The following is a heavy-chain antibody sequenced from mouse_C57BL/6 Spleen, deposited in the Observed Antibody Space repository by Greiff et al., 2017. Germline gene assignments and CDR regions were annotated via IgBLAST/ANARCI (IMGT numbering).Heavy chain of an antibody. CDR1: GFTFSDFY. D-gene: IGHD2-3*01. CDR2: SRNKANDYTT. Sequence: EVQLVESGGGLVQSGRSLRLSCATSGFTFSDFYMAWVRQAPGKGLEWIAASRNKANDYTTEYSASVKGRFIVSRDTSQSILYLQMNALRAEDTATYYCARDIYAGGYFDVWGTGTTVTVSS. V-gene: IGHV7-1*01. J-gene: IGHJ1*03. CDR3: ARDIYAGGYFDV.